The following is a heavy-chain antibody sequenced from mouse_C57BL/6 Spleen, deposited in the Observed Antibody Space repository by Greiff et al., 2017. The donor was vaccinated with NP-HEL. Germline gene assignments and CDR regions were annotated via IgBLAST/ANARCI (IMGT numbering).Heavy chain of an antibody. CDR1: GYTFTEYT. CDR3: ARHEEADGSSLYYFDY. J-gene: IGHJ2*01. CDR2: FYPGSGSI. V-gene: IGHV1-62-2*01. D-gene: IGHD1-1*01. Sequence: QVHVKQSGAELVKPGASVKLSCKASGYTFTEYTIHWVKQRSGQGLEWIGWFYPGSGSIKYNEKFKDKATLTADKSSSTVYMELSRLTSEDSAVYFCARHEEADGSSLYYFDYWGQGTTLTVSS.